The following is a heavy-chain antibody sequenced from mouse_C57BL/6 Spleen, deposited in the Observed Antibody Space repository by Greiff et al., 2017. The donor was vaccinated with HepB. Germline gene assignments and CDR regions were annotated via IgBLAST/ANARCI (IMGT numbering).Heavy chain of an antibody. CDR1: GYTFTSYW. V-gene: IGHV1-7*01. J-gene: IGHJ1*03. Sequence: VQLVESGAELAKPGASVKLSCKASGYTFTSYWMHWVKQRPGQGLEWIGYINPSSGYTKYNQKFKDKATLTVDKSSSTAYMQLSSLTSEDSAVYYCARSGSNYWYFDVWGTGTTVTVSS. D-gene: IGHD2-5*01. CDR3: ARSGSNYWYFDV. CDR2: INPSSGYT.